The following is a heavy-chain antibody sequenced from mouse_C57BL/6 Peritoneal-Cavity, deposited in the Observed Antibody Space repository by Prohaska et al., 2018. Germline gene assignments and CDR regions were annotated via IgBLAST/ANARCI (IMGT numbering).Heavy chain of an antibody. CDR1: GFTFNTYA. Sequence: EVQLVESGGGLVQHKGSLKLSCAASGFTFNTYAMHWVRKAPGTGLEWVSCIRSISSIDATYDADSVKDKFNSNGEDSQSKLYLQMNKQKSEDTAKYYGVRVDNNDSSRYYAMDYWGQGTSVTVSS. CDR2: IRSISSIDAT. D-gene: IGHD1-1*01. J-gene: IGHJ4*01. CDR3: VRVDNNDSSRYYAMDY. V-gene: IGHV10-3*01.